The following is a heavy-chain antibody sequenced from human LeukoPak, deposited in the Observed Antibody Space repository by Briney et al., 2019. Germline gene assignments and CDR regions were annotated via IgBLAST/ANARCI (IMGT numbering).Heavy chain of an antibody. J-gene: IGHJ4*02. Sequence: SQTLSLTCTVSGGSISSGSYYWSWIPQPAGKGLEWIGRIYTSGSTNYNPSLKSRVTISVDTSKNQFSLKLSSVTAADTAVYYCARGGRVVVILWGQGTLVTVSS. CDR3: ARGGRVVVIL. CDR2: IYTSGST. V-gene: IGHV4-61*02. D-gene: IGHD2-2*01. CDR1: GGSISSGSYY.